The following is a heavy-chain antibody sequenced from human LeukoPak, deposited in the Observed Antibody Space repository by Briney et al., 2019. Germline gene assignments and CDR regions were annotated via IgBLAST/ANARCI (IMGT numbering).Heavy chain of an antibody. J-gene: IGHJ3*02. D-gene: IGHD3-3*01. CDR2: INPSGGRT. V-gene: IGHV1-46*01. CDR1: GYTFTSYY. CDR3: ARDRDFWSGYLGSGACDI. Sequence: ASVKVSCKATGYTFTSYYMHWVRQAPGQGLEWMGIINPSGGRTTYAQKFQGRVTMTRDTSTSTVYMELSSLISEDTAVYYCARDRDFWSGYLGSGACDIWGQGTMVTVSS.